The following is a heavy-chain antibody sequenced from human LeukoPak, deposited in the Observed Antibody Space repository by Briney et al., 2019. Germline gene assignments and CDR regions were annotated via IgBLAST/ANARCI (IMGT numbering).Heavy chain of an antibody. J-gene: IGHJ4*02. V-gene: IGHV4-34*01. CDR2: INHSGTA. D-gene: IGHD3-3*01. CDR3: ARARRDSGFYRIDY. Sequence: PSETLSLTCAVYGGSFSGYYWSWIRQPPGKGLEWLGEINHSGTANYNPSPNRRVTISIDPSKDQFSLTLSAVTVADTAVYYCARARRDSGFYRIDYWGQGTLVTVSS. CDR1: GGSFSGYY.